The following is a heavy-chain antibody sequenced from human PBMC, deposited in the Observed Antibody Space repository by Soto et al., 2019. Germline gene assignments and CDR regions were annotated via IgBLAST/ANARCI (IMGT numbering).Heavy chain of an antibody. CDR1: GFTFSSYG. Sequence: QVQLVESGGGVVQPGRSLRLSCAASGFTFSSYGMHWVRQAPGKGLEWVAVLSYDGSNKYYADSVKGRFTISRDNSKNTLYLQMNCLRAEDTAVYYCAKDGGSGWFEFDYWGQGTLVTVSS. CDR3: AKDGGSGWFEFDY. J-gene: IGHJ4*02. D-gene: IGHD6-19*01. V-gene: IGHV3-30*18. CDR2: LSYDGSNK.